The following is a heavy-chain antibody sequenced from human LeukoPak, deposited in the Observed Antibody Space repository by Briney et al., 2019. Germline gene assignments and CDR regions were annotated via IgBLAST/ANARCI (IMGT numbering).Heavy chain of an antibody. CDR2: ISSSSYI. CDR3: ARAPYPYYFDY. CDR1: GFMFSSYS. J-gene: IGHJ4*02. V-gene: IGHV3-21*01. Sequence: GGSLRLSCAASGFMFSSYSMNWVRQAPGKGLEWVSSISSSSYIYYADSVKGRFTISRDNAKNSLYLQMNSLRAEDTAVYYCARAPYPYYFDYWGQGTLVTVSS.